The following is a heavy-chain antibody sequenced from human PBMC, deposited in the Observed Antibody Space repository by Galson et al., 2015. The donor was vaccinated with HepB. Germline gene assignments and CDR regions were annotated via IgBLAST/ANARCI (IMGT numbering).Heavy chain of an antibody. CDR1: GFTFSSYA. V-gene: IGHV3-23*01. D-gene: IGHD3-22*01. J-gene: IGHJ4*02. CDR3: ANGIDNNGYYPFDY. CDR2: ISGGGGIT. Sequence: SLRLSCAASGFTFSSYAMSWVRQAPGKGLEWVSVISGGGGITYYADSVKGRFTISRDNSKNTLYLQMNSLRAEDTAVFYCANGIDNNGYYPFDYWGQGTLVTVSS.